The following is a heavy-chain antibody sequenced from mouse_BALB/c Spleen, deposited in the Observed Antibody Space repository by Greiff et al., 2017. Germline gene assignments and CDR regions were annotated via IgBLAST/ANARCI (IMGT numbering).Heavy chain of an antibody. V-gene: IGHV5-6-3*01. Sequence: VQLKESGGGLVQPGGSLKLSCAASGFTFSSYGMSWVRQTPDKRLELVATINSNGGSTYYPDSVKGRFTISRDNAKNTLYLQMSSLKSEDTAMYYCARDGGNFHFDDWGQGTTLTVSS. CDR2: INSNGGST. J-gene: IGHJ2*01. CDR3: ARDGGNFHFDD. D-gene: IGHD2-1*01. CDR1: GFTFSSYG.